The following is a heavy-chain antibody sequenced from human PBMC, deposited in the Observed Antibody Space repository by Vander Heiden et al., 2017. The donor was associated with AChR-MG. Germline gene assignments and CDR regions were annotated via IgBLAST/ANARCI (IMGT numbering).Heavy chain of an antibody. Sequence: EVQLSQSGGGLVESGGSLRLSCAASGFSFSDYAMVWIRQTPEKRLEGVSSISGNGGDTYYADSVRGRFTISRDRSKNTLYLQMSSLRDEDTAVYYCGKILTTVTTYYYGVDVWGQGTTVTVSS. CDR3: GKILTTVTTYYYGVDV. J-gene: IGHJ6*02. CDR2: ISGNGGDT. D-gene: IGHD4-4*01. CDR1: GFSFSDYA. V-gene: IGHV3-23*01.